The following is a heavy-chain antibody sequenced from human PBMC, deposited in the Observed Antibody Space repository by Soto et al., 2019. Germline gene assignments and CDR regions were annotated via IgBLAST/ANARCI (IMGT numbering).Heavy chain of an antibody. CDR1: GYTFTSYD. J-gene: IGHJ4*02. CDR2: MNPNSGNA. CDR3: ARGYPYIVVVPAACQHFEY. V-gene: IGHV1-8*01. D-gene: IGHD2-2*01. Sequence: QVQLVQSGAEVKKPGASVKVSCKASGYTFTSYDINWGRQATGQGLEWMGWMNPNSGNAGYAQKFQGRVPMNRKTSISTAYMELSRLGCGGTAVYYCARGYPYIVVVPAACQHFEYWGQGTLGTVS.